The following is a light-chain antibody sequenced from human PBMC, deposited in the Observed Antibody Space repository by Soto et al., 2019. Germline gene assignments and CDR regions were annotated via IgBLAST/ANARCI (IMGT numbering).Light chain of an antibody. CDR1: QSVXSSX. J-gene: IGKJ1*01. V-gene: IGKV3-20*01. CDR2: GAS. Sequence: EIVLTQSPGXLXLSPGXRATLSXRASQSVXSSXLAWYQQKPGQAPRLLIYGASSRATGIPDRFSGSGSGTDFTLTISRLEPEDFAVYYCQQYGSSLTWTFGQGTKVEIK. CDR3: QQYGSSLTWT.